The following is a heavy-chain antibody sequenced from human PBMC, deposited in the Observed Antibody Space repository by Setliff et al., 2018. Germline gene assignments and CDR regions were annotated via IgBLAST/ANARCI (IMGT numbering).Heavy chain of an antibody. CDR1: GGTFSSYA. J-gene: IGHJ3*02. Sequence: SVKVSCKASGGTFSSYAISWVRQAPGQGLEWMGRIIPIFGTANYAQKFQGRVTITADESTSTAYMELSSLRSEDTAVYYCARDGYNYYDSSGYYLNHAFDIWGQGTRVTVSS. D-gene: IGHD3-22*01. CDR3: ARDGYNYYDSSGYYLNHAFDI. V-gene: IGHV1-69*13. CDR2: IIPIFGTA.